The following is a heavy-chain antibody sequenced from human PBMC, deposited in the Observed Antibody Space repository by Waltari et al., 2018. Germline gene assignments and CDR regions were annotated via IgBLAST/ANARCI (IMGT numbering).Heavy chain of an antibody. V-gene: IGHV4-39*07. CDR1: GGSISSSSYY. Sequence: QLQLQESGPGLVKPSETLSLTCTVSGGSISSSSYYWGWIRQPPGKGLEWIGSIYYSGSTYYNPSLKSRLTISVDTSKNQFSLNLSSVTAADTAVYYCASYNWNYAWFDPWGQGTLVTVSS. J-gene: IGHJ5*02. CDR3: ASYNWNYAWFDP. D-gene: IGHD1-7*01. CDR2: IYYSGST.